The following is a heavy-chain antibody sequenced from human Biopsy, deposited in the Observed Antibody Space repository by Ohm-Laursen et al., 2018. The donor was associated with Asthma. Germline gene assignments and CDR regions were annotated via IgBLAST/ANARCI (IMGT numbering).Heavy chain of an antibody. D-gene: IGHD2-2*01. CDR3: ARDLAGSCTSASCYGFDS. CDR2: INHSGNT. J-gene: IGHJ5*01. CDR1: GGSINSGAFY. V-gene: IGHV4-31*11. Sequence: SQTLSLTCVVSGGSINSGAFYWSWVRQHPGKGPEWIGYINHSGNTYYNPSLKSRVFISMETSKDQFSLKLTSVTAADSALYYCARDLAGSCTSASCYGFDSWGQGAQVTVSS.